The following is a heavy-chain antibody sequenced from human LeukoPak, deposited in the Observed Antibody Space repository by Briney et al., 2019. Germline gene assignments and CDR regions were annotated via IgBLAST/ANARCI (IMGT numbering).Heavy chain of an antibody. CDR1: GGTFSSYA. CDR3: ARNPTGWSGYYYYYYYYMDV. J-gene: IGHJ6*03. Sequence: SVKVSCKASGGTFSSYAISWVRQAPGQGLEWMGGIIPIFGTANYAQKFQGRVTITADESTSTAYMELSSLRSEDTAVYYCARNPTGWSGYYYYYYYYMDVWGKGTTVTISS. D-gene: IGHD3-3*01. V-gene: IGHV1-69*13. CDR2: IIPIFGTA.